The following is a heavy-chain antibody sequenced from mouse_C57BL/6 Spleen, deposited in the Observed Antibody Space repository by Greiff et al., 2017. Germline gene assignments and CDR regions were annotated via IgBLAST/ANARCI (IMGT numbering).Heavy chain of an antibody. Sequence: VQLQQSGPELVKPGASVKISCTASGYSFTGYYMNWVKQSPEKSLEWIGEINPSTGGTTYNQKFKAKATLTVDKSSSTAYMQLKSLTSEDSAVYYCAILLQLPHWGQGTLVTVSA. V-gene: IGHV1-42*01. CDR3: AILLQLPH. J-gene: IGHJ3*01. CDR2: INPSTGGT. CDR1: GYSFTGYY. D-gene: IGHD1-1*01.